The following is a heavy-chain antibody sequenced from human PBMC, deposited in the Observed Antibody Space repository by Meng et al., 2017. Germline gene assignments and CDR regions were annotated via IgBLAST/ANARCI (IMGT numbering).Heavy chain of an antibody. V-gene: IGHV7-4-1*02. J-gene: IGHJ4*02. CDR2: INHNTGNP. CDR3: AREGRVDFDY. D-gene: IGHD1-26*01. CDR1: GYTLTSYA. Sequence: QVMLAHSWSKVNQPGAQVKVSRNASGYTLTSYAMNWLRQATGQGLEWSGCINHNTGNPTYAQGFTGRFVFSLDTSVSTAYLQISSLKAEDTAAYYCAREGRVDFDYWGQGTLVTVSS.